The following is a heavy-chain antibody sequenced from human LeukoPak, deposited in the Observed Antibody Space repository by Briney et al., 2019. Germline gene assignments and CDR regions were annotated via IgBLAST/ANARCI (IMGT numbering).Heavy chain of an antibody. CDR1: GFTFSSYA. CDR2: ISGSGGST. D-gene: IGHD6-19*01. J-gene: IGHJ4*02. CDR3: AKDIYSSGWYIESDY. Sequence: GGSLRLSCAASGFTFSSYAVSWVRQAPGKGLEWVSAISGSGGSTYYADSVKGRFTISRDNSKNTLYLQMNSLRAEDTAVYYCAKDIYSSGWYIESDYWGQGTLVTVSS. V-gene: IGHV3-23*01.